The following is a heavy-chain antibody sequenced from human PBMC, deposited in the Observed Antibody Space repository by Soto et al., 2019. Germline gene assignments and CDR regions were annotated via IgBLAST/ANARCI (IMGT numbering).Heavy chain of an antibody. Sequence: ASVKVSCKASGYPFDTYGINWVRQAPGQRPEWMGWISAYNGQTDYAQNFQGRVTMATDTSTNTAYMELRNLRSDDTAVYYCARDPHEFWNSYLFDPWGPGTLVTSPQ. D-gene: IGHD3-3*01. CDR2: ISAYNGQT. CDR3: ARDPHEFWNSYLFDP. CDR1: GYPFDTYG. V-gene: IGHV1-18*01. J-gene: IGHJ5*02.